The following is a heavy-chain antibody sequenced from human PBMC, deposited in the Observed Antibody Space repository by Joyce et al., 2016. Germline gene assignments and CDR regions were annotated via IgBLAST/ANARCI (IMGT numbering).Heavy chain of an antibody. CDR3: ARELSWSGRDY. Sequence: EVQLVESGGGLVQPGGSLRLSCAASGFTISSNFMSWVRQAPGKGLEWVANIGQDGSVKNYVDSVRGRFTISRDNAKNSLYLQMNSLRAEDTAVYYCARELSWSGRDYWGQGTLVTVSS. D-gene: IGHD3-3*01. V-gene: IGHV3-7*01. CDR1: GFTISSNF. CDR2: IGQDGSVK. J-gene: IGHJ4*02.